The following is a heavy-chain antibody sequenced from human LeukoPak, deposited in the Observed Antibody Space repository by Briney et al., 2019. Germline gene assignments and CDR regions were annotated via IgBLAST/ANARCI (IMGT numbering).Heavy chain of an antibody. Sequence: GGSLRLSCAASGFIFDDYAMHWVRQAPGKGLEWVANIKQDGSKLSYVDSVKGRFTVSRDNAKNSLYLQMNSLRGEDTAVYYCARWEARDTWVYDYWGQGTLVTVSS. J-gene: IGHJ4*02. CDR1: GFIFDDYA. CDR3: ARWEARDTWVYDY. D-gene: IGHD1-26*01. CDR2: IKQDGSKL. V-gene: IGHV3-7*01.